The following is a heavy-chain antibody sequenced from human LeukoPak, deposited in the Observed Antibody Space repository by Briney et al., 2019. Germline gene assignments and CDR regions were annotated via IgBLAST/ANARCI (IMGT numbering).Heavy chain of an antibody. CDR2: IKQDGSEK. Sequence: PGESLRLSCAASGLSFSGYWMSWVRQAPGKGLEWVANIKQDGSEKYYMDSVRGRFTISRDDAKNSLYLQMNSLRAEDTAVYYCARDLGIDRFDQWGQGTLVTVST. D-gene: IGHD7-27*01. V-gene: IGHV3-7*01. CDR3: ARDLGIDRFDQ. J-gene: IGHJ4*02. CDR1: GLSFSGYW.